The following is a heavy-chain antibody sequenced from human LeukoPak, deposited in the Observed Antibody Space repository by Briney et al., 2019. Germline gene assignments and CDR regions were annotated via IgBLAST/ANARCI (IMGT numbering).Heavy chain of an antibody. CDR3: ARDQGQLENWFDP. Sequence: SETLSLTCTVSGGSISSSSYYWGWIRQPPGKGLEWIGSIYYSGSTYYNPSLKSRVTISVDTSKNQFSLKLSSVTAADTAVYYCARDQGQLENWFDPWGQGTLVTVSS. CDR1: GGSISSSSYY. J-gene: IGHJ5*02. V-gene: IGHV4-39*07. CDR2: IYYSGST. D-gene: IGHD1-1*01.